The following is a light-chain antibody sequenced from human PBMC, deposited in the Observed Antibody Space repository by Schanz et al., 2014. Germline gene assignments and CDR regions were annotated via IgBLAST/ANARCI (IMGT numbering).Light chain of an antibody. CDR1: ESVNVN. J-gene: IGKJ1*01. CDR3: QQYGDSPWT. V-gene: IGKV3-15*01. CDR2: GAS. Sequence: ETVMTQSPATLSVSPGDRATLSCRASESVNVNLAWYQQKPGQAPRLLIYGASTRATAFPARFSGSGSGTDFTLTISRLEPQDFGVYYCQQYGDSPWTFGQGTKVEMK.